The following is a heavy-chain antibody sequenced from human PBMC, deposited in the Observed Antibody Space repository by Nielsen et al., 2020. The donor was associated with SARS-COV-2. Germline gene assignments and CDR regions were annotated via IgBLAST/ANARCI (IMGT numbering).Heavy chain of an antibody. CDR1: GFTFSSYG. CDR2: ISYDGSNK. J-gene: IGHJ4*02. V-gene: IGHV3-30*18. Sequence: GESLKISCAASGFTFSSYGMHWVRQAPGKGLEWVAVISYDGSNKYYADSAKGRFTISRDNSKNTLSLQMNSLRAEDTALYYCAKRQLWAFDFWGQGTLVTVSS. CDR3: AKRQLWAFDF. D-gene: IGHD3-16*01.